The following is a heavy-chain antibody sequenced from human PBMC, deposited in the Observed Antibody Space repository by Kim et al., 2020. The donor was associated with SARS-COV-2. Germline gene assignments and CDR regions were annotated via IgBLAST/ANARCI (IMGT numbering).Heavy chain of an antibody. CDR3: TGLINLGLKY. V-gene: IGHV3-7*01. D-gene: IGHD3-10*01. CDR2: IKHDESKR. J-gene: IGHJ4*01. Sequence: GGSLRLSCAASAFTFSGYWMTWVRQAPGKGLEWVANIKHDESKRNYVDSVRGRFPVSRANAKNFLNLQMKSLRAEATAGYYFTGLINLGLKYWG. CDR1: AFTFSGYW.